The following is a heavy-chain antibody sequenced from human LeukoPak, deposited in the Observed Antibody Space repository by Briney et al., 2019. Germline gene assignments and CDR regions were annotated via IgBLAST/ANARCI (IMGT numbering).Heavy chain of an antibody. CDR3: ARDRADTAMVTGYYMDV. Sequence: PSETLSLTCTVSGGSISSGSYYWSWIRQPAGKGLEWIGRIYTSGSTNYNPSLKSRVTISVDTSKNQFSLKLSSVTAADTAVYYCARDRADTAMVTGYYMDVWGKGTTVIVSS. CDR2: IYTSGST. CDR1: GGSISSGSYY. J-gene: IGHJ6*03. D-gene: IGHD5-18*01. V-gene: IGHV4-61*02.